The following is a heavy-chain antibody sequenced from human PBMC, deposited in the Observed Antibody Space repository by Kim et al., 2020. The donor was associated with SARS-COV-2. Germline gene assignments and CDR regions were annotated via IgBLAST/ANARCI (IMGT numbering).Heavy chain of an antibody. Sequence: GGSLRLSCAASGFTFSSYAMHWVRQAPGKGLEWVAVISYDGSNKYYADYVKGRFTISRDNSKDTLYLQMNSLRAEDTAVYYCARASYCSSTSCYLDYYGMAVLRQGTTVTV. J-gene: IGHJ6*02. CDR1: GFTFSSYA. CDR2: ISYDGSNK. V-gene: IGHV3-30-3*01. D-gene: IGHD2-2*01. CDR3: ARASYCSSTSCYLDYYGMAV.